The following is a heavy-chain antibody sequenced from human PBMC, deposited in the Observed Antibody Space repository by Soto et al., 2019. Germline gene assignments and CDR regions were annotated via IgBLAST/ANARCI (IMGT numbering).Heavy chain of an antibody. CDR1: GFTFSNYA. J-gene: IGHJ4*02. Sequence: EVQLLESGGGLVQPGGSLRLSCAASGFTFSNYAMSWVRQAPGKGLEWVSGIGGSGYSTNYADSVKGRFTISRDNSKITLYLQVNSLRAEDTAVYYCAKGLTGFLGTYWYSLDSWGQGTLVTVSS. D-gene: IGHD2-21*02. CDR3: AKGLTGFLGTYWYSLDS. CDR2: IGGSGYST. V-gene: IGHV3-23*01.